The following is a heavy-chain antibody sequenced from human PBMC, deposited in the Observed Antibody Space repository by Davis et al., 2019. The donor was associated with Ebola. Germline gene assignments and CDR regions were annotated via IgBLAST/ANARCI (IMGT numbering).Heavy chain of an antibody. J-gene: IGHJ5*02. CDR1: GGSISTYH. CDR2: VQNSGSA. D-gene: IGHD5-12*01. V-gene: IGHV4-59*01. Sequence: PSETLSLTCTVSGGSISTYHWTWIRQPPGKGLEWIGYVQNSGSANYNPSLRSRVTLTVDTSKNQFSLKLTSLTAADTAVYYCARDLTGATVASITGGWFDPWGQGTLVTVSS. CDR3: ARDLTGATVASITGGWFDP.